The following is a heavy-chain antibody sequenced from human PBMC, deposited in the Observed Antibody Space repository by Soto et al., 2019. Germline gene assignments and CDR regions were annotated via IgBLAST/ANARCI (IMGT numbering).Heavy chain of an antibody. CDR2: IYYSGST. Sequence: SETLSLTCTVSGGSISSYYWSWIRQPPGKGLEWIGYIYYSGSTNYNPSLKSRVTISVDTSKNQFSLKLSSVTAADTAVYYCAREVRGDYYFDYWGQGTLVNVSS. CDR1: GGSISSYY. J-gene: IGHJ4*02. CDR3: AREVRGDYYFDY. V-gene: IGHV4-59*01. D-gene: IGHD3-10*01.